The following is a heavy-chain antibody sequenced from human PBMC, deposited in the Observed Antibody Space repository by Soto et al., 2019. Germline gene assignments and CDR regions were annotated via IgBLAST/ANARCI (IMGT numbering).Heavy chain of an antibody. J-gene: IGHJ3*02. CDR1: GFTFSSYG. Sequence: QVQLVESGGGVVQPGRSLRLSCAASGFTFSSYGMHWVRQAPGKGLEWVAVIWYDGSNKYYADSVKGRFTISRDNSKNTLYLQMNSLRAEDTAVYYCARDSLRGYGEDDIWGPGTMVTVSS. CDR3: ARDSLRGYGEDDI. D-gene: IGHD5-18*01. CDR2: IWYDGSNK. V-gene: IGHV3-33*01.